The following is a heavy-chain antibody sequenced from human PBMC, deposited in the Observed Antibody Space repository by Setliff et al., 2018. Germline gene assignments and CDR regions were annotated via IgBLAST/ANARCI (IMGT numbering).Heavy chain of an antibody. Sequence: PGGSLRLSCAASGFSFSGSAVYWVLQASVKGLEWIGRIRGRTDNYATAYAASVRGRFTISRDDSKNTAYLQMNSLKTEDTAVYYCTFARDGYDVFDIWGQGTMVTVSS. D-gene: IGHD5-18*01. CDR2: IRGRTDNYAT. V-gene: IGHV3-73*01. CDR1: GFSFSGSA. CDR3: TFARDGYDVFDI. J-gene: IGHJ3*02.